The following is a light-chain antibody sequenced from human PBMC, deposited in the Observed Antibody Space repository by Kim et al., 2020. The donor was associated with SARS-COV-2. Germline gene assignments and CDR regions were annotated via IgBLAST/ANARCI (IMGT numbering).Light chain of an antibody. CDR1: SSDVGGYNY. J-gene: IGLJ1*01. V-gene: IGLV2-14*03. CDR3: SSYTSSSTLHV. CDR2: DVS. Sequence: QSITISYTGTSSDVGGYNYVSWYQQHPGNAPKLMIYDVSNRPSGVSNRFSGSKSGNTASLTISGLQAEDEADYYCSSYTSSSTLHVFGTGTKVTVL.